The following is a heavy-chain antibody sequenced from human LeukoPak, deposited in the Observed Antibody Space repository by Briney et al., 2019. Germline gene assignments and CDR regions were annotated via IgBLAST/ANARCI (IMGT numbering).Heavy chain of an antibody. CDR2: IYYSGST. V-gene: IGHV4-59*01. Sequence: SETLSLTCTVSGGSISSYYWSWIRQPPGKGLEWIGYIYYSGSTNYNPSLKSRVTISVDTSKNQFSLKLSSVTAADTAVYYCAREGGAAAGLFDYWGQGTLVTVSS. CDR3: AREGGAAAGLFDY. CDR1: GGSISSYY. D-gene: IGHD6-13*01. J-gene: IGHJ4*02.